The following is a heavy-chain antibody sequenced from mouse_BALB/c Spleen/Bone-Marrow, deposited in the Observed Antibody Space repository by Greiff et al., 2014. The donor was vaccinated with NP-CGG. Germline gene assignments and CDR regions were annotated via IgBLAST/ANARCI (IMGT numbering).Heavy chain of an antibody. V-gene: IGHV1-5*01. CDR3: TNGYDYYATDY. CDR2: IYPGNSDT. CDR1: GYSFTSYW. J-gene: IGHJ4*01. D-gene: IGHD2-2*01. Sequence: VHVKQSGTVLARPGASVKMSCKASGYSFTSYWMHWVKQRPGQGLEWIGAIYPGNSDTSYNQKFKGKAKLTAVTSASTAYMELSSLTNEDSAVYYCTNGYDYYATDYWGQGTSVTVSS.